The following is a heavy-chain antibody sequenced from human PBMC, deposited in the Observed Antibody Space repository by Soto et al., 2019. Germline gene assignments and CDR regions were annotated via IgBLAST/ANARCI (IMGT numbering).Heavy chain of an antibody. J-gene: IGHJ6*02. V-gene: IGHV3-30*18. CDR3: AKGPPSSEWLRIYYYYGMDV. CDR1: GFTFSSYG. CDR2: ISYDGSNK. D-gene: IGHD5-12*01. Sequence: WGSLRLSCASSGFTFSSYGMHWVRQAPGKGLEWVAVISYDGSNKYYADSVKGRFTISRDNSKNTLYLQMNSLRAEDTAVYYCAKGPPSSEWLRIYYYYGMDVWGQGTTVTVAS.